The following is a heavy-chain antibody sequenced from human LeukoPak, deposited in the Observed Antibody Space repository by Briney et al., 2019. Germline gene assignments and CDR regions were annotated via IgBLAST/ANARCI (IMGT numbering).Heavy chain of an antibody. CDR1: GYSFTSYW. CDR3: ARRGRGYFDWLSQFDY. V-gene: IGHV5-51*01. D-gene: IGHD3-9*01. J-gene: IGHJ4*02. Sequence: GESLKISCKGSGYSFTSYWIGWVRQMHGKGLEWMGVIYPGDSDTRYSPSFQGQVTISADKSISTAYLQWSSLKASDTAMYYCARRGRGYFDWLSQFDYWGQGTLVTVSS. CDR2: IYPGDSDT.